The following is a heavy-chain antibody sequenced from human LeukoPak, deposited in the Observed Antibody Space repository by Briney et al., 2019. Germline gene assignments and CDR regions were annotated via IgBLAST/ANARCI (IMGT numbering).Heavy chain of an antibody. V-gene: IGHV4-30-4*01. CDR1: GGSISSGDYY. Sequence: SETLSLTCTVSGGSISSGDYYWSWLRQPPGKGPEWIGYISYSGTTYYNPSLKSRVIISVDTSKNQFSLKLSSVTAADTAVYYCARGKRDYGDYWFDPWGQGTLVTVSS. CDR3: ARGKRDYGDYWFDP. CDR2: ISYSGTT. J-gene: IGHJ5*02. D-gene: IGHD4-17*01.